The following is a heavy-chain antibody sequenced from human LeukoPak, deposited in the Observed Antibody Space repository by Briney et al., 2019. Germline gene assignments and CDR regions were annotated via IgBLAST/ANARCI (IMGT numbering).Heavy chain of an antibody. CDR2: IYSGGST. Sequence: PGGSLRLSCAASGFTVSSNYMSWVRQAPGKGLEWVSVIYSGGSTYYADSVKGRFTISRVNSKNTLYLQMNSLRAEDTAVYYCARVKSSSKGDHFDYWGQGTLVTVSS. J-gene: IGHJ4*02. CDR1: GFTVSSNY. V-gene: IGHV3-53*01. D-gene: IGHD6-13*01. CDR3: ARVKSSSKGDHFDY.